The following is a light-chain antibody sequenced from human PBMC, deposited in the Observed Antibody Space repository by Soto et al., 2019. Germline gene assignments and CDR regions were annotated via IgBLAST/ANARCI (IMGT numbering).Light chain of an antibody. CDR2: AAS. V-gene: IGKV1-9*01. CDR3: LQLYIYPLT. CDR1: QGINNY. J-gene: IGKJ4*02. Sequence: IQLTQSPSSLSASVGDRVTVTCRASQGINNYLAWYQQKPWKAPKLLIYAASTLQSGVPSRFSGSGSGTDFTRTISSLQPEDFATYYCLQLYIYPLTFGGGTKVEIK.